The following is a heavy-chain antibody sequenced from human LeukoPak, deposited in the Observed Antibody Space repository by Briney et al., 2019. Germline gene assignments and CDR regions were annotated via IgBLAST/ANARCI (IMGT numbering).Heavy chain of an antibody. CDR3: TTDLWHRGGYYTDFDY. CDR1: GFTFSNAW. D-gene: IGHD3-3*01. CDR2: IKRKTDGGTT. J-gene: IGHJ4*02. Sequence: GGSLRLSCAASGFTFSNAWMRWVRQAQGKGMEWVGRIKRKTDGGTTHYAAPVKGRFTISRDDSKNTLYLQMNSLKTEDTAVYYCTTDLWHRGGYYTDFDYWRQGILVTASS. V-gene: IGHV3-15*01.